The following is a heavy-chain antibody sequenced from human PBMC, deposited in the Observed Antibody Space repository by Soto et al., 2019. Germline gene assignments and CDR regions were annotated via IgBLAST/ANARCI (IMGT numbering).Heavy chain of an antibody. J-gene: IGHJ4*02. D-gene: IGHD6-13*01. CDR2: ISYDGSNK. Sequence: PVGSRRLSCAASGFTFSIYAMHWVRQAPGKGLEWVGGISYDGSNKNYADSVKGRFTISRDNSKNTLYLQMNSLRVEDTAVYYCANMAAADTGWGQGTLVTVSS. CDR3: ANMAAADTG. CDR1: GFTFSIYA. V-gene: IGHV3-30-3*01.